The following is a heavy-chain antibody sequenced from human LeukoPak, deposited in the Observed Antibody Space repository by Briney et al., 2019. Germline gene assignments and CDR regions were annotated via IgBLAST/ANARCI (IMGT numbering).Heavy chain of an antibody. CDR3: TRWPEWLDAFDI. CDR1: GFTFSIYA. J-gene: IGHJ3*02. V-gene: IGHV3-23*01. Sequence: TGGSLRLSCAASGFTFSIYAMSWVRQAPGKGLEWVSAISGSGGSTYYADSVKGRFTISRDNSKNTLYLQMNSLRDEDTAVYYCTRWPEWLDAFDIWGQGTMVTVSS. D-gene: IGHD5-24*01. CDR2: ISGSGGST.